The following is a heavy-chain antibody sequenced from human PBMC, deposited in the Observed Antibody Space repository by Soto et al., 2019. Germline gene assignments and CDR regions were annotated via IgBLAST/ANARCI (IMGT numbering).Heavy chain of an antibody. Sequence: SVKVSCKASGDTFSGYPINWVRQAPGEGLEWMGRIIPAFGTTNDAQRFEGRVTFTADESTNTAYMELRGLLSEDTAVYYCARDGGFGELKYWGPGTLVTVS. V-gene: IGHV1-69*13. CDR3: ARDGGFGELKY. D-gene: IGHD3-10*01. CDR1: GDTFSGYP. CDR2: IIPAFGTT. J-gene: IGHJ4*02.